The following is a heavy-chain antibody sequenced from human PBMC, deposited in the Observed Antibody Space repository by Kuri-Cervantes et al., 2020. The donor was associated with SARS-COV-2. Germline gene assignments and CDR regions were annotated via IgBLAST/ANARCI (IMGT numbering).Heavy chain of an antibody. V-gene: IGHV4-59*01. J-gene: IGHJ3*02. CDR3: ARTRSYRDGQGDAFDI. CDR1: GGSISNYY. D-gene: IGHD3-16*02. CDR2: NYYSGST. Sequence: ESLEISWAFSGGSISNYYWSWIRQPPGKGLEWIGYNYYSGSTNYNPFLKSRATISVDTSKNQFSLRLSSVTAADTAVYYCARTRSYRDGQGDAFDIWGQGTMVTVSS.